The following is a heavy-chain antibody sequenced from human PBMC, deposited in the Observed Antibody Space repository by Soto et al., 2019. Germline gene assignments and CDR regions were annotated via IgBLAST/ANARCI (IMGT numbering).Heavy chain of an antibody. CDR2: IYYSGST. V-gene: IGHV4-31*03. CDR1: VGSISSGGYY. D-gene: IGHD3-10*01. Sequence: QVQLQESGPGLVKPSQTLSLTCTVSVGSISSGGYYWSWIRQHPGKGLEWIGYIYYSGSTYYNPSRKSRVTISVDTSKNQFSLKLSSVTAADTAVYYCAREGVGYYGMDVWGQGTTVTVSS. CDR3: AREGVGYYGMDV. J-gene: IGHJ6*02.